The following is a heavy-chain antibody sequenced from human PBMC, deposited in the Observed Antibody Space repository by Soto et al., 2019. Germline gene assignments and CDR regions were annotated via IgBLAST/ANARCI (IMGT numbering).Heavy chain of an antibody. CDR2: IFSSGST. D-gene: IGHD5-12*01. CDR1: GGSINTFY. J-gene: IGHJ4*02. V-gene: IGHV4-4*07. CDR3: AREGSYSAYNFAHGIQLWSFDF. Sequence: SETLSLTCTVSGGSINTFYWSWVRQPAGKGLEWIARIFSSGSTSFNPSLESRVAMSVDTSKNHFSLNLSSVTAADMAVYYCAREGSYSAYNFAHGIQLWSFDFWGQGALVTVSS.